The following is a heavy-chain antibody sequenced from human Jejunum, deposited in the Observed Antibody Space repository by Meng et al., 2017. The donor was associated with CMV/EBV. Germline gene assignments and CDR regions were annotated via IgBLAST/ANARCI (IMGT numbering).Heavy chain of an antibody. Sequence: KGSGYSFTTSWLGWVRPMPGKGLEWMGILYPGDSDTRYSPSFQGQVTISADKSINTAYLQWSSLKASDTAMYYCARRDYGNYFFDYWGQGTLVTVSS. D-gene: IGHD4-11*01. J-gene: IGHJ4*02. CDR2: LYPGDSDT. V-gene: IGHV5-51*01. CDR1: GYSFTTSW. CDR3: ARRDYGNYFFDY.